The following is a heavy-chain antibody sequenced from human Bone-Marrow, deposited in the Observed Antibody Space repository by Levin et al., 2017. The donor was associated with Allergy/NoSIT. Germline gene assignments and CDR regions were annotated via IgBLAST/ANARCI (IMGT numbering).Heavy chain of an antibody. Sequence: ASVKVSCKASGYTFTGYYMHWVRQAPGQGLEWMGWINPNSGGTNYAQKFQGRVTMTRDTSISTAYMELSRLRSDDTAVYYCARDRLAGGKDSGWYRNFDYWGQGTLVTVSS. CDR2: INPNSGGT. J-gene: IGHJ4*02. CDR3: ARDRLAGGKDSGWYRNFDY. CDR1: GYTFTGYY. V-gene: IGHV1-2*02. D-gene: IGHD6-19*01.